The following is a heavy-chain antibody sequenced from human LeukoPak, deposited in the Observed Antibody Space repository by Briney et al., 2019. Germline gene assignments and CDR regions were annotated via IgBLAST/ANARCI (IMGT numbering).Heavy chain of an antibody. J-gene: IGHJ4*02. CDR3: ARDRGILVTGNLDS. Sequence: GGSLRLSCAASGFTFGSFTMSWVRQAPGRSLEWVSAIRGTDTNTYYADSVRGRFTISRDNFKNTLDLQVNGLRAEDTALYYCARDRGILVTGNLDSWGQGTLVTVSS. CDR2: IRGTDTNT. V-gene: IGHV3-23*01. CDR1: GFTFGSFT. D-gene: IGHD6-19*01.